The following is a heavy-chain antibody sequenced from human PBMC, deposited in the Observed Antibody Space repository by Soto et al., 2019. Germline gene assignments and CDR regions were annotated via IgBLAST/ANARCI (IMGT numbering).Heavy chain of an antibody. V-gene: IGHV3-33*01. Sequence: GGSLRLSCAASGFTFSSYGMHWVRQAPGKGLEWVAVIWYDGSNKYYADSVKGRFTISRDNSKNTLYLQMNSLRAEDTAVYYCARDSAHYGSGAATNWFDPWGQGTLVTVSS. CDR3: ARDSAHYGSGAATNWFDP. J-gene: IGHJ5*02. D-gene: IGHD3-10*01. CDR1: GFTFSSYG. CDR2: IWYDGSNK.